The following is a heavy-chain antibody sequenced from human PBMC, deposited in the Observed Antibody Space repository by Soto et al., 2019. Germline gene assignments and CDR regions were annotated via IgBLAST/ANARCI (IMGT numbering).Heavy chain of an antibody. V-gene: IGHV5-51*01. CDR2: VYPRDSDT. CDR3: ARPPLPGYSIHFNS. J-gene: IGHJ4*02. CDR1: GYISIDYW. D-gene: IGHD2-15*01. Sequence: PGESLKISCNASGYISIDYWIGWVRQMPGKGLEWMGIVYPRDSDTRYSPSFQGQVTISADRSTGTAFLQWRSLKASDTALYYCARPPLPGYSIHFNSWGQGTLVTVSS.